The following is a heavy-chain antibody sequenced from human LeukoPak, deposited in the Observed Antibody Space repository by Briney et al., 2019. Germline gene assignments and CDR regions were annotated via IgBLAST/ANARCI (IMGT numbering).Heavy chain of an antibody. D-gene: IGHD6-13*01. V-gene: IGHV4-39*07. J-gene: IGHJ4*02. CDR3: ARFIAAGPLDY. CDR2: IYYSGST. Sequence: SETLSLTCTVSGGSISSSSYYWGWIRQPPGKGLEWIGSIYYSGSTYYNPSLKSRVTISVDTSKNQFSLKLSSVTAADTAVYYCARFIAAGPLDYWGQGTLVTVSS. CDR1: GGSISSSSYY.